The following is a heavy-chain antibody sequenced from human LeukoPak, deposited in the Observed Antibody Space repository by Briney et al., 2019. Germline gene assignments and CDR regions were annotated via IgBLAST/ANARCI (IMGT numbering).Heavy chain of an antibody. CDR1: GFTFGDYA. V-gene: IGHV3-23*01. D-gene: IGHD2-15*01. CDR2: INANGGST. J-gene: IGHJ4*02. CDR3: AKGPLAALGDY. Sequence: GGSLRLSCTASGFTFGDYAMNWVRQAPGKGLEWVSSINANGGSTYYADSVKGRFTISRDNSKNTLYLQMNSLRAVDTAVYYCAKGPLAALGDYWGQGTLVTVSS.